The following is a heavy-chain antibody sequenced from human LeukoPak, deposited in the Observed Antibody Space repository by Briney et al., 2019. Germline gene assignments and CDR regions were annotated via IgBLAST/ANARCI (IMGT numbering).Heavy chain of an antibody. V-gene: IGHV3-33*01. CDR3: ARVPYCSGGRCSSWIDL. D-gene: IGHD2-15*01. CDR1: GFIFSSYG. CDR2: IWYDGTNE. J-gene: IGHJ5*02. Sequence: GRSLRLSCAASGFIFSSYGMHWVRQAPGKGLEWVALIWYDGTNEYYTDSVKGRFTISRANSKNTLYLQMNSLRAEDTAVYYCARVPYCSGGRCSSWIDLWGQGTLVTVSS.